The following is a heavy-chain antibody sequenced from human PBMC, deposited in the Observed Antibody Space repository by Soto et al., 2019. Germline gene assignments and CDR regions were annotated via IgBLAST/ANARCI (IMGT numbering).Heavy chain of an antibody. D-gene: IGHD2-15*01. CDR3: ARDRGYDAHDFYYNAMDV. CDR2: IRGFSPYT. CDR1: GFTFRTYT. Sequence: SLRLSCISSGFTFRTYTMNWVRQAPGKGLEWVSGIRGFSPYTFYAESVKGRFTISRDNAKNSLFLQMNGLRAEDTAVYYCARDRGYDAHDFYYNAMDVWGQGTTVTVSS. V-gene: IGHV3-21*01. J-gene: IGHJ6*02.